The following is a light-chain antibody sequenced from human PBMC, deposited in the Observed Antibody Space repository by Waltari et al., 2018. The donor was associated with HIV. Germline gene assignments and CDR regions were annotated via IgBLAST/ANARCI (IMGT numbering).Light chain of an antibody. CDR1: SSHIGAGYD. J-gene: IGLJ3*02. CDR3: QSYDSSLSDSRV. CDR2: GNS. V-gene: IGLV1-40*01. Sequence: QSVLTQPPSVSGAPGQRVTISCTGSSSHIGAGYDVRWYQQLPGTAPKLLIYGNSNRPSGVPDRFSGSKSGTSASLAITGLQAEDEADYYCQSYDSSLSDSRVFGGGTKLTVL.